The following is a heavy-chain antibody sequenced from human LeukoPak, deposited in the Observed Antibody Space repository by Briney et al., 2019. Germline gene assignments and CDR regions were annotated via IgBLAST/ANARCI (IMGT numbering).Heavy chain of an antibody. CDR1: GFSFDDYA. Sequence: PGGSLRLSCAASGFSFDDYAMHWVRQAPWKGLEWVSGITYNSDTIGYADSVKGRFTISRDNAQNSLYLQMNSLRTEDMALYYCAKDMTGGDIVGATFDYWGQGTLVTVSS. J-gene: IGHJ4*02. D-gene: IGHD1-26*01. CDR2: ITYNSDTI. CDR3: AKDMTGGDIVGATFDY. V-gene: IGHV3-9*03.